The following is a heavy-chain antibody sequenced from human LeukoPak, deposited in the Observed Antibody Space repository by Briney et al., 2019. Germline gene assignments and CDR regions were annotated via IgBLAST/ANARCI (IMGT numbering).Heavy chain of an antibody. D-gene: IGHD5-18*01. CDR1: GFTFSSYA. J-gene: IGHJ4*02. Sequence: GGSLRLSCAASGFTFSSYAMHWVRQAPGKGLEWVAVISYDGSNKYYADSVKGRFTISRDNSKNTLYLQMNSLRAEDTAVYYCARDSGGSGYSLGVHDYWGQGTLVTVSS. CDR2: ISYDGSNK. CDR3: ARDSGGSGYSLGVHDY. V-gene: IGHV3-30*04.